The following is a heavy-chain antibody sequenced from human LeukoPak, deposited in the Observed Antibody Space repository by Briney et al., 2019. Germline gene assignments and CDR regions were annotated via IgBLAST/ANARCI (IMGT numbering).Heavy chain of an antibody. D-gene: IGHD2-15*01. CDR1: GGSISGFY. J-gene: IGHJ4*02. CDR2: IYYSGDS. CDR3: ARHPFATPFDY. V-gene: IGHV4-59*08. Sequence: PSETLSLTCTVSGGSISGFYWSWLRQPPGKGLEWIGYIYYSGDSNYTPSLKSRVTMSLDTSKNQLSLRLSSVTAADTAVYYCARHPFATPFDYWGRGTLVTVSS.